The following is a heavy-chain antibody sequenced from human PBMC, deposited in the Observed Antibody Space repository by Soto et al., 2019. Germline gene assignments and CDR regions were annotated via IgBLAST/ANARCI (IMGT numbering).Heavy chain of an antibody. CDR1: GGSFSGYY. J-gene: IGHJ4*02. D-gene: IGHD3-10*01. Sequence: SETLSLTCAVYGGSFSGYYWSWIRQPPGKGLEWIGEINHSGSTNYNPSLKSRVTISVDTSKNQFSLRLSSVTAADTAVYYCARAPTYGSGSRILGLDYWGQGTLVTVSS. V-gene: IGHV4-34*01. CDR2: INHSGST. CDR3: ARAPTYGSGSRILGLDY.